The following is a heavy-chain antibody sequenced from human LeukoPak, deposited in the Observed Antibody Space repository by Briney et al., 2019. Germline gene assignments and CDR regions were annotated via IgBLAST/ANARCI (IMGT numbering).Heavy chain of an antibody. D-gene: IGHD3-10*01. J-gene: IGHJ4*02. Sequence: GGSLRLSCAASGFTFSIFAMTWVRQAPGKGLEWVSSITGTGGGTYYADSVKGRFTISRDNSKNTLYLQLNSLRAEDTAVYYCAKDLNYFGSGSSKGYWGQGTLVTVSS. CDR3: AKDLNYFGSGSSKGY. CDR1: GFTFSIFA. V-gene: IGHV3-23*01. CDR2: ITGTGGGT.